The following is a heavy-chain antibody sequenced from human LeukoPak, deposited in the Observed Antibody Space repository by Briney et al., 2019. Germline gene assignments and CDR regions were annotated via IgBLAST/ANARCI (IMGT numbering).Heavy chain of an antibody. D-gene: IGHD3-3*01. V-gene: IGHV3-21*04. CDR2: ISSSSRFI. Sequence: PGGSLRLSCAASGFTFNSYSMNWFRQAPGKGLEWVSSISSSSRFIYYADSVKGRFTISRDNSKNTLYLQMNSLRAEDTAVYYCAKDAYYDFWSGQEGFDYWGQGTLVTVSS. CDR1: GFTFNSYS. J-gene: IGHJ4*02. CDR3: AKDAYYDFWSGQEGFDY.